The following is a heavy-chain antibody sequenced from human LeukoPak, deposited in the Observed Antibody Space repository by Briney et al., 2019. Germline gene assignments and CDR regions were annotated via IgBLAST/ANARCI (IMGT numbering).Heavy chain of an antibody. CDR2: INCGNGDT. D-gene: IGHD3-10*01. CDR1: GYIFADYA. Sequence: ASVKISCKASGYIFADYAIHCVRQAPGQSLVWMGWINCGNGDTIFSQKFQDRLTITRNTSATTAYMELNSLRSEDTAVYYCASLWFGELAPFDPWGQGTLVTVSS. CDR3: ASLWFGELAPFDP. J-gene: IGHJ5*02. V-gene: IGHV1-3*01.